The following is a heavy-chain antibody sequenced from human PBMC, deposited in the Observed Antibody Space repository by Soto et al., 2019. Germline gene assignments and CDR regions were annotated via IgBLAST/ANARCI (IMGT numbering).Heavy chain of an antibody. D-gene: IGHD3-3*01. CDR3: ASLPYYDSWSGPYGMDV. CDR1: GFTFSDHY. Sequence: GGSLRLSCAASGFTFSDHYMAWIRQAPGKGLEIVAHMSGSGSSEDYGDSVKGRFSIFRENSENLLFLQMFFLRAEDTAVYYCASLPYYDSWSGPYGMDVWGQGTTVTVSS. V-gene: IGHV3-11*01. J-gene: IGHJ6*02. CDR2: MSGSGSSE.